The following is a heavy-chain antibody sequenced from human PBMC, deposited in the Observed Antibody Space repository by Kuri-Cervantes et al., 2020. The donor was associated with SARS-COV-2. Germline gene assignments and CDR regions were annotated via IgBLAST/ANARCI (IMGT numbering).Heavy chain of an antibody. Sequence: KVSCKGSGYSFTSYWIGWVRQMPGKGLEWMGTIYPGDSDTRYSPSFQGQVTISADKSISTAYLQWSSLKASDTAMYYCARAIRDYYDSSAYFDYWGQGTLVTVSS. CDR2: IYPGDSDT. J-gene: IGHJ4*02. CDR3: ARAIRDYYDSSAYFDY. D-gene: IGHD3-22*01. V-gene: IGHV5-51*01. CDR1: GYSFTSYW.